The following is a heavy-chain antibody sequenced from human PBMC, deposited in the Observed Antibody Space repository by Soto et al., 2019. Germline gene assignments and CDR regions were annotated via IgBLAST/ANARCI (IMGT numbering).Heavy chain of an antibody. Sequence: ASVKVYCKASGYTFTIYAMHWVLQAPGQRLEWMGWINAGNGNTKYSQKFQGRVTITRDTSASTAYMELSSLRSEDTAVYYCASVYGDSYYYYYGMYVCGQGTTVIVSS. D-gene: IGHD4-17*01. CDR3: ASVYGDSYYYYYGMYV. J-gene: IGHJ6*02. CDR1: GYTFTIYA. CDR2: INAGNGNT. V-gene: IGHV1-3*01.